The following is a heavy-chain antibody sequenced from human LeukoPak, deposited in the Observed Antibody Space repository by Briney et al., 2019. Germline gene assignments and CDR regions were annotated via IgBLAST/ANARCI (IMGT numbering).Heavy chain of an antibody. CDR3: AKDRDGDGWDYYYYMDV. V-gene: IGHV3-30*04. J-gene: IGHJ6*03. CDR2: ISYDGSNK. Sequence: PGGSLRLSCAASGFTFSSYAMHWVRKAPGKGLEWVAVISYDGSNKYYADSVKGRFTISRDNSKNTLYLQIDSLRAEDTAVYYCAKDRDGDGWDYYYYMDVWGKGTTVTISS. CDR1: GFTFSSYA. D-gene: IGHD5-24*01.